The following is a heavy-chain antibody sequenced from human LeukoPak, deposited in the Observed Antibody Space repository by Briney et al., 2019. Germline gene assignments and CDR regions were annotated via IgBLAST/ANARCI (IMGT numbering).Heavy chain of an antibody. V-gene: IGHV3-7*01. CDR2: IKQDGSEK. D-gene: IGHD6-19*01. J-gene: IGHJ4*02. CDR1: GFTFSSYW. CDR3: ARETSCWYGADY. Sequence: QAGGSLRLSCAAYGFTFSSYWMSWVRQAPGKGLEWVANIKQDGSEKYYVDSVKGRFTISRDNAKNSLYLQMNSLRAEDTAVYYCARETSCWYGADYWGQGTLVTVSS.